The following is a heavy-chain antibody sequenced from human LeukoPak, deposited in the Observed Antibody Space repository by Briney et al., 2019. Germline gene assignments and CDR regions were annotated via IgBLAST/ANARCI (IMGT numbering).Heavy chain of an antibody. CDR3: ARHPYSSSGDYGPDYFYMDV. V-gene: IGHV1-69*05. J-gene: IGHJ6*03. Sequence: GASLKVSCKASGGTFSSYAFNWVRQAPGQGLEWMGRIIPIFGTTTYAQKFQGRVTITTDESTSTAYVEVSSLRSEDTAVYYCARHPYSSSGDYGPDYFYMDVWGKGTTVTVSS. D-gene: IGHD6-6*01. CDR2: IIPIFGTT. CDR1: GGTFSSYA.